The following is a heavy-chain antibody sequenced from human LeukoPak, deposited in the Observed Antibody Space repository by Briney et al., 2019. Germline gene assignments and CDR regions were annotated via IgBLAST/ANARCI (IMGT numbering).Heavy chain of an antibody. D-gene: IGHD1-26*01. CDR3: AKPLKSYSGTPPLPDAFDI. J-gene: IGHJ3*02. V-gene: IGHV3-23*01. CDR1: GFTFSSYA. Sequence: GGSLRLSCAASGFTFSSYAMSWVRQAPGKGLEWVSAISGSGGSTYYADSVKGRFTISRDNSKNTLYLQMNSLRAEDTAVYYCAKPLKSYSGTPPLPDAFDIWGQGTMVTVSS. CDR2: ISGSGGST.